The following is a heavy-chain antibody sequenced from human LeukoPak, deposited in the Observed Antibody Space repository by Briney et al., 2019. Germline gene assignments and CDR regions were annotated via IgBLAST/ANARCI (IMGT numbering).Heavy chain of an antibody. J-gene: IGHJ4*02. CDR2: IRQDGGEI. Sequence: PGGSLRLSCAASGFTFSSYWMSWVRQAPGKGLEWVANIRQDGGEIYYLDSVKGRFTISRDNAKNSLYLRMNSLTAEDTAVYYCAKDRQWLGRYFDYWGQGTLVTVSS. CDR3: AKDRQWLGRYFDY. V-gene: IGHV3-7*03. D-gene: IGHD6-19*01. CDR1: GFTFSSYW.